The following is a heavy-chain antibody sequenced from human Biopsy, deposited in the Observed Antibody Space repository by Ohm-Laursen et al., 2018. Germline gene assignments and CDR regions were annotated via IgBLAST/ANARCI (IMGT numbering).Heavy chain of an antibody. Sequence: SLRLSCAASGFTFSSYYMSWVRLAPEKGLEWVASINQDGSVKNYVDSVKGRFTISRDNAENSVYLQMSSLRSEDTAVYYCARSLWPEDYWGQGTLVTVSS. CDR2: INQDGSVK. CDR3: ARSLWPEDY. J-gene: IGHJ4*02. D-gene: IGHD2-21*01. V-gene: IGHV3-7*01. CDR1: GFTFSSYY.